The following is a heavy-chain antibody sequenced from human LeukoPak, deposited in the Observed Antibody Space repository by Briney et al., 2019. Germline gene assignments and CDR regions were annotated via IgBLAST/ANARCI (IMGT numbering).Heavy chain of an antibody. CDR2: ISSYNGGA. J-gene: IGHJ4*02. CDR3: ARQKKQTTAIDY. Sequence: ASVKVSCKASGYTFTTYGFSWVRQALGQGLEWMGWISSYNGGADYAQKLQGRVTMTTDTSTSTTYMELRSLRSDDTAVYYCARQKKQTTAIDYWGQGTLVTVSS. V-gene: IGHV1-18*01. D-gene: IGHD6-25*01. CDR1: GYTFTTYG.